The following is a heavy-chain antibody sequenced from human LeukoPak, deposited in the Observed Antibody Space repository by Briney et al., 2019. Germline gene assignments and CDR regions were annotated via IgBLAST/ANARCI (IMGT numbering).Heavy chain of an antibody. Sequence: PGGSLRLSCAASGFTFSSYSMNWVRQAPGKGLEWVSYISSSSSTIYYADSVKGRFTISRVNAKISLYLQMNSLRDEDTAVYYCASRSFGYYYDSSGYALDAFDIWGQGTMVTVSS. CDR3: ASRSFGYYYDSSGYALDAFDI. D-gene: IGHD3-22*01. CDR1: GFTFSSYS. CDR2: ISSSSSTI. J-gene: IGHJ3*02. V-gene: IGHV3-48*02.